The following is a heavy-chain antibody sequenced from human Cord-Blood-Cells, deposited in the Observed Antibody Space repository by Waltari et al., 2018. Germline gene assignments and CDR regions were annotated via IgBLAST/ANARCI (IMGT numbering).Heavy chain of an antibody. CDR1: GYTFTGYY. Sequence: QVQLVQSGAEVKKPGASVKVSCKASGYTFTGYYMHWVRQAPGQGLEWRGWINPNSGGTNYAQKFQGRVTMTRDTSISTAYMELSRLRSDDTAVYCCARGYSSSYYYYGMDVWGQGTTVTVSS. CDR2: INPNSGGT. V-gene: IGHV1-2*02. CDR3: ARGYSSSYYYYGMDV. D-gene: IGHD6-6*01. J-gene: IGHJ6*02.